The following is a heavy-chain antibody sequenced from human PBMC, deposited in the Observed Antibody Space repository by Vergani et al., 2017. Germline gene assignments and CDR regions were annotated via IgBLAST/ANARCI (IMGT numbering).Heavy chain of an antibody. J-gene: IGHJ4*02. Sequence: EVQLLESGGGLVQPGGSLRLSCAASGFTFSSYAMSWVRQAPGKGLEWVSAISGSGGSTYYADSVKGRFTISRDNSKTTLYLQMNSLRAEDTAVYYWAKDLRVITFGMTDYWGQGTLVTVSS. V-gene: IGHV3-23*01. CDR2: ISGSGGST. CDR3: AKDLRVITFGMTDY. CDR1: GFTFSSYA. D-gene: IGHD3-16*01.